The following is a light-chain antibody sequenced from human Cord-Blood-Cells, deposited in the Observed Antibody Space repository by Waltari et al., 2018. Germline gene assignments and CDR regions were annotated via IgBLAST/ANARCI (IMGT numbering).Light chain of an antibody. J-gene: IGKJ1*01. V-gene: IGKV1-27*01. CDR1: QGISKY. CDR3: QKYNSAPWT. CDR2: AAS. Sequence: DIQMTQSPSSLSASVGDRVTITCRASQGISKYLAWYQQKPGKVPKLLIYAASTLHSGVPTLFSGSGAGTDFTLTISSLQPEDVATYYCQKYNSAPWTFGQGTKVEIK.